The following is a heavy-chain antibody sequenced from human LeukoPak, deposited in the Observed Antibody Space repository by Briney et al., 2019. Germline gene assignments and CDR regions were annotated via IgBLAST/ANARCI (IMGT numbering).Heavy chain of an antibody. Sequence: GGSLRLSCAASGFTFSSYAMSWVRQAPGKGLEWVSAISGSGGSTYYADSVKGRFTISRDNSKNTLYLQMNSLRAEDPAVYYCDNANSSSSRGAFDIWGQGTMVTVSS. CDR2: ISGSGGST. J-gene: IGHJ3*02. D-gene: IGHD6-6*01. CDR3: DNANSSSSRGAFDI. V-gene: IGHV3-23*01. CDR1: GFTFSSYA.